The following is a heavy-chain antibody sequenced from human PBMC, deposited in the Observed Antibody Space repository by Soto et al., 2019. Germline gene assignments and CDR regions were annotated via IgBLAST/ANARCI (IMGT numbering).Heavy chain of an antibody. CDR2: IYYSGST. D-gene: IGHD3-10*01. CDR1: GGSISSYY. V-gene: IGHV4-59*01. CDR3: AREVLDAFDI. J-gene: IGHJ3*02. Sequence: SETLSLTCTVSGGSISSYYWSWIRQPPGKGLEWIGYIYYSGSTNYNPSLKSRVTISVGTSKNQFSLKLSSVTAADTAVYYCAREVLDAFDIWGQGTMVTVSS.